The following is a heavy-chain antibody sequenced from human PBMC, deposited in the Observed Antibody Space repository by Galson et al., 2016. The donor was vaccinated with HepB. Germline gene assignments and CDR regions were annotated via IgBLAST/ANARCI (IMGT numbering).Heavy chain of an antibody. D-gene: IGHD4-23*01. Sequence: SLRLSCAASGFTFNSYNMSWVRQAPGKGLEWVSSITSSSNYIYYADSVRGRFTISSDNAKNSLHLQMNSLRAEDTAVYYCTRAYVGKARRGTYWYFDLWGRGTLVTVSS. V-gene: IGHV3-21*01. CDR2: ITSSSNYI. CDR1: GFTFNSYN. CDR3: TRAYVGKARRGTYWYFDL. J-gene: IGHJ2*01.